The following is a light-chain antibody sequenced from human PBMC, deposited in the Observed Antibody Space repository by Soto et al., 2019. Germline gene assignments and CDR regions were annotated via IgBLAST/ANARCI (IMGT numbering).Light chain of an antibody. CDR2: GAS. CDR3: QQYNNWPPYT. J-gene: IGKJ2*01. CDR1: QSVSSN. Sequence: ETVMTQSPATLSVSPGERATLSCRASQSVSSNLAWYQQKPGQAPRLLIYGASTRATGIPTRFSGRGSGTEFTLTISRLQSDDFALYYCQQYNNWPPYTFGQGTKLEIK. V-gene: IGKV3-15*01.